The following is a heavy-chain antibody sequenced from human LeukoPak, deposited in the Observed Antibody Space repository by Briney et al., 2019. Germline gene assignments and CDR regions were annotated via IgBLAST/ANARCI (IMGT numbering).Heavy chain of an antibody. CDR1: GYTFTSYA. J-gene: IGHJ5*02. D-gene: IGHD3-10*01. Sequence: ASVKVSCKASGYTFTSYAMNWVRQAPGQGLEWMGWINTNTGNPTYAQGFTGRFVFSLDTSVSTAYLQISSLKADDTAVYYCARANLWFGELGWIDPWGQGTQVTVSS. V-gene: IGHV7-4-1*02. CDR3: ARANLWFGELGWIDP. CDR2: INTNTGNP.